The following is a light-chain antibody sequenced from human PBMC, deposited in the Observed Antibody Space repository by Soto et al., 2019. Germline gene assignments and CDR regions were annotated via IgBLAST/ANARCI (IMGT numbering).Light chain of an antibody. CDR1: SSDVGGYNY. V-gene: IGLV2-14*01. CDR3: SSYTSSSTLL. Sequence: QSVLTQPASVSGSPGQSITISCTGTSSDVGGYNYVSWYKQHPGKAPKLMIYEVSNRPSGVSNRFSGSKSGNTASLTISGLQAEDEADYYCSSYTSSSTLLFGGGTKLTVL. J-gene: IGLJ2*01. CDR2: EVS.